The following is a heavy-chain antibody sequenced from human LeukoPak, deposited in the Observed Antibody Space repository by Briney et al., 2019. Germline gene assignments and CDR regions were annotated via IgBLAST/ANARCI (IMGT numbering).Heavy chain of an antibody. D-gene: IGHD1-26*01. V-gene: IGHV3-43D*03. J-gene: IGHJ3*02. CDR1: GFTFDDYA. Sequence: GGSLRLSCAASGFTFDDYAMHWVRQAPGKGLEWVSLISWDGGSTYYADSVKGRFTISRDNSKNSLYLQMNSLRAEDTALYYCAKDIGSRGLYAFDIWGQGTMVTVSS. CDR2: ISWDGGST. CDR3: AKDIGSRGLYAFDI.